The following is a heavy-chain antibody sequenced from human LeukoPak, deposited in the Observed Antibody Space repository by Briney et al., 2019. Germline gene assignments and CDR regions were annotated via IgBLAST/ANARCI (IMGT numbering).Heavy chain of an antibody. J-gene: IGHJ5*02. D-gene: IGHD3-9*01. CDR2: IIPIFGTA. CDR3: ARGGDFDWLLSNWFDP. CDR1: GGTFSSYA. Sequence: SVKVSCKASGGTFSSYAISWVRQAPGQGPEWMGGIIPIFGTANYAQKFQGRVTITADRSTSTAYMELSSLRSEDTAVYYCARGGDFDWLLSNWFDPWGQGTLVTVSS. V-gene: IGHV1-69*06.